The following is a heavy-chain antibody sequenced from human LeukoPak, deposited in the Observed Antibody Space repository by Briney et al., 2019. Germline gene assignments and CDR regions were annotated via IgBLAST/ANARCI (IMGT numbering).Heavy chain of an antibody. D-gene: IGHD1-26*01. CDR3: ARAYSGSYGLGYYYMDV. J-gene: IGHJ6*03. CDR1: GFTFSSYS. CDR2: ISSSSTYI. Sequence: PGGSLRLPCAASGFTFSSYSMTWVRQAPGKGLEWVSSISSSSTYIYYADSVRGRFTISRDNAKNSLFLQMNSLRAEDTAVYYCARAYSGSYGLGYYYMDVWGKGTTVTISS. V-gene: IGHV3-21*01.